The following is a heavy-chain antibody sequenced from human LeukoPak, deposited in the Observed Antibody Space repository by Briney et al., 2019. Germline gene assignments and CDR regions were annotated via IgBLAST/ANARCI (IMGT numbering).Heavy chain of an antibody. D-gene: IGHD2-8*01. CDR1: GFTFSSYT. CDR3: VKDKWIDH. CDR2: ININGGRT. V-gene: IGHV3-64D*09. J-gene: IGHJ4*02. Sequence: GASLKISCSVSGFTFSSYTMHWVRQAPGKGLEYVSSININGGRTYYADSVKGRFTISRDNSKNMVYLQMSSLRAEDTAVYYCVKDKWIDHWGQGTLVTVSS.